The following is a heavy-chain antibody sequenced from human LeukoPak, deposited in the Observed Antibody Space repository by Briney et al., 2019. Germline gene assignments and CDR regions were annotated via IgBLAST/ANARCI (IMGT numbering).Heavy chain of an antibody. D-gene: IGHD6-13*01. J-gene: IGHJ4*02. Sequence: GGSLRLSCAASGFTFSSYAMSWVRQAPGKGLEWVSAISGSGGSTYYADSVKGRFTISRDNSKNTLYLQMNSLRAEDTAVYYCAKGRASVYSSSWGTIDYWGQGTLVTVSS. CDR2: ISGSGGST. CDR1: GFTFSSYA. V-gene: IGHV3-23*01. CDR3: AKGRASVYSSSWGTIDY.